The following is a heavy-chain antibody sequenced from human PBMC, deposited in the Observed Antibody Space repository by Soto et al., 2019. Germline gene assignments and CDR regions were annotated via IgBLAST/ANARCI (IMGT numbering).Heavy chain of an antibody. Sequence: QVNLVQSGAEVKKPGASVKLSCQASGYSFSNYYMHWVRQAPGQGLEWMGIIKPSDGDTIYAQSLQGRVSGTGDTSTSTVYMELKVLTYEDTVVYYSANDRGTTDWYNEALAILGPGTKVTVSS. CDR3: ANDRGTTDWYNEALAI. V-gene: IGHV1-46*01. J-gene: IGHJ3*02. D-gene: IGHD1-1*01. CDR2: IKPSDGDT. CDR1: GYSFSNYY.